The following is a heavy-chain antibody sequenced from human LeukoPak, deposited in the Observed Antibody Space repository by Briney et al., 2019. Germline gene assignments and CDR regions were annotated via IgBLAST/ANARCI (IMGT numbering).Heavy chain of an antibody. Sequence: SETLSLNCTVSGGSISDRSYYWAWIRQPPGKGLEWIGSDDYSGDTYYNPSLKSRVTISVDTSKNQMSLKLYSVTAADSAVYYCASEIRTYYYGSGSHPETNWFDTWGQGTLVTVSS. D-gene: IGHD3-10*01. V-gene: IGHV4-39*01. CDR2: DDYSGDT. J-gene: IGHJ5*02. CDR1: GGSISDRSYY. CDR3: ASEIRTYYYGSGSHPETNWFDT.